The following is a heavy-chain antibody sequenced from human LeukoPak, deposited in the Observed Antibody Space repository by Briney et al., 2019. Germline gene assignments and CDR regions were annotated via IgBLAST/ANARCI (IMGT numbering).Heavy chain of an antibody. CDR2: IWHDGSDR. Sequence: GGSLRLSCAASGFTLRNYGMQWVRQATGKGVGWVAVIWHDGSDRYYTDSVKGRFTISRDNSKNTLYLQMNSLRAEDTAVCYCARDTNLYGGPRASGGCDDWGQGTLVTVSS. V-gene: IGHV3-33*01. D-gene: IGHD4-23*01. J-gene: IGHJ4*02. CDR3: ARDTNLYGGPRASGGCDD. CDR1: GFTLRNYG.